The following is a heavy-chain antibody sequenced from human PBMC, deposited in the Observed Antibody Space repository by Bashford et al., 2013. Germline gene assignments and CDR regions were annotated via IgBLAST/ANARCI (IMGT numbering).Heavy chain of an antibody. V-gene: IGHV3-21*01. D-gene: IGHD5-12*01. Sequence: VRQAPGKGLEWVSSITISSDYIYYADSVKGRFTISRDNAKNSLYLQMNSLTAEDTAVYYCAASGTQWLRYVESFDYWGQGTLVTVSS. J-gene: IGHJ4*02. CDR2: ITISSDYI. CDR3: AASGTQWLRYVESFDY.